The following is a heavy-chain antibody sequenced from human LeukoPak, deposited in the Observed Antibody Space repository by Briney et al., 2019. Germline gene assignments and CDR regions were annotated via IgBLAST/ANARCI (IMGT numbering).Heavy chain of an antibody. D-gene: IGHD4-17*01. CDR1: GGTFSSYA. CDR3: ARDHYGDPVGY. Sequence: SVKVSCKASGGTFSSYAISLVRQAPGQGLEWMGRIIPILGIANYAQKFQGRVTITADKSTSTAYMELSSLRSEDTAVYYCARDHYGDPVGYWGQGTLVTVSS. CDR2: IIPILGIA. J-gene: IGHJ4*02. V-gene: IGHV1-69*04.